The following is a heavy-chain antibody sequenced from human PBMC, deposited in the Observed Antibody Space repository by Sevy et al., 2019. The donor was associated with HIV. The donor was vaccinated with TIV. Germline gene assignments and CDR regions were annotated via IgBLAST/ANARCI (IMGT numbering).Heavy chain of an antibody. CDR3: ASQLGIGAFDI. CDR1: GLSVSRNY. D-gene: IGHD7-27*01. J-gene: IGHJ3*02. CDR2: IYAGGST. V-gene: IGHV3-53*01. Sequence: GGSLRLSCAASGLSVSRNYLSWVRQAPGKGLEWVSVIYAGGSTYYADSVKGGFTVSRDEAKNTLYYQTNSLRAEDTAVYYCASQLGIGAFDIWGQGTMVTVSS.